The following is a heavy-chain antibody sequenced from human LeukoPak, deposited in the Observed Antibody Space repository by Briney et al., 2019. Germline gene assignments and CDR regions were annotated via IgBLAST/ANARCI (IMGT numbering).Heavy chain of an antibody. V-gene: IGHV4-34*01. D-gene: IGHD3-9*01. J-gene: IGHJ6*02. CDR2: INHSGST. Sequence: SETLSLTCAVYGASFSGYYWSWIRQPPGKGLEWIGEINHSGSTNYNPSLKSRVTISGDTSKNQFSLNLSSVTAADTAVYYCARSSSYYDILTGHYFYYYGMDVWGQGTTVTVSS. CDR3: ARSSSYYDILTGHYFYYYGMDV. CDR1: GASFSGYY.